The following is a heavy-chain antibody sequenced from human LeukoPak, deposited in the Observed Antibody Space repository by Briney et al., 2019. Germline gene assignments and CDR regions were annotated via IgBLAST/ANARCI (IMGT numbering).Heavy chain of an antibody. D-gene: IGHD5-18*01. CDR3: ARDPGSDTAMAALLDY. CDR1: GGSISSGGYY. Sequence: SETLSLTCTVSGGSISSGGYYWSWIRQHPGKGLEWIGYIYYSGSTYYNPSLKSRVTISVDTSKNQFSLKLSSVTAADTAVYYCARDPGSDTAMAALLDYWGQGTLVTVSS. J-gene: IGHJ4*02. V-gene: IGHV4-31*03. CDR2: IYYSGST.